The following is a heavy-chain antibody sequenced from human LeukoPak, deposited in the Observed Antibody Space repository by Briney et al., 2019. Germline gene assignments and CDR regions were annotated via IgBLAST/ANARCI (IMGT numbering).Heavy chain of an antibody. J-gene: IGHJ4*02. V-gene: IGHV3-30*02. Sequence: PGGSLRLSCAASGFTFSSYGMHWVRQAPGKGLDWVAFIRYDGSNKYYADSVKGRFTISRDNSKNTLYLQMNSLRAEDTAVYYCAKLGGYYDSSGYFDHWRQGTLATVSS. CDR3: AKLGGYYDSSGYFDH. CDR2: IRYDGSNK. CDR1: GFTFSSYG. D-gene: IGHD3-22*01.